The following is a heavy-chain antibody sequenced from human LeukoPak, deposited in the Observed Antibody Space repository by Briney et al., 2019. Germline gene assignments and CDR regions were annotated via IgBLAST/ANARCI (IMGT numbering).Heavy chain of an antibody. V-gene: IGHV1-69*13. CDR1: GGTFSSYA. J-gene: IGHJ6*03. Sequence: SVKVSCKASGGTFSSYAISWVRQAPGQGLEWMGGIIPIFGTANYAQKFQGRVTITADESTSTAYMELSSLRSEDTAVYYCARGPFEWLLWEPYYMDVWGKGTTVTVSS. CDR2: IIPIFGTA. CDR3: ARGPFEWLLWEPYYMDV. D-gene: IGHD3-3*01.